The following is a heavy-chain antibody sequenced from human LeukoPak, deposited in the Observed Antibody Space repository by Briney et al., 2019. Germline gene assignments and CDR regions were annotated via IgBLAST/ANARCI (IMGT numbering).Heavy chain of an antibody. CDR3: ARYCSSSSCFFTGRKYNGMDV. Sequence: ASVKVSCKASGYTFTGYYMHWVRQAPGQGLEWMGWINPNSGDTNYAQKFQGRVTMTRDTSISTAYMELSRLRSDDTAVYYYARYCSSSSCFFTGRKYNGMDVWGQGTTVTVSS. V-gene: IGHV1-2*02. CDR1: GYTFTGYY. J-gene: IGHJ6*02. D-gene: IGHD2-2*01. CDR2: INPNSGDT.